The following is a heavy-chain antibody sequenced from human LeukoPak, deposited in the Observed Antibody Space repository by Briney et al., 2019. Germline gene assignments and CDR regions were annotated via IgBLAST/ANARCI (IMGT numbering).Heavy chain of an antibody. Sequence: GGSLRLSCAASGFTLSDYHMNWVRQTPGKGLEWLSSITTISHYIYYAGAVRGRFTISRDNAKNSLYLQMNSLRGEDTAVYYCARSGGPGTYHQLRYNWFDPWGQGTLVTVSS. J-gene: IGHJ5*02. CDR2: ITTISHYI. V-gene: IGHV3-21*01. D-gene: IGHD3-10*01. CDR3: ARSGGPGTYHQLRYNWFDP. CDR1: GFTLSDYH.